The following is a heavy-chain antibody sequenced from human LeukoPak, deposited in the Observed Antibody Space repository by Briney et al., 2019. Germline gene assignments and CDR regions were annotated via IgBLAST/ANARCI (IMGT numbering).Heavy chain of an antibody. CDR2: IYYSGST. CDR1: GGSISSYY. J-gene: IGHJ4*02. V-gene: IGHV4-59*08. CDR3: ARRGAAAGTRNVYFDY. D-gene: IGHD6-13*01. Sequence: SETLSLTCTVSGGSISSYYWSWIRQPPGKGLEWIGYIYYSGSTNYNPSLKSRVTISVDTSKNQFSLKLSSVTAADTAVYYCARRGAAAGTRNVYFDYWGQGTLVTVSS.